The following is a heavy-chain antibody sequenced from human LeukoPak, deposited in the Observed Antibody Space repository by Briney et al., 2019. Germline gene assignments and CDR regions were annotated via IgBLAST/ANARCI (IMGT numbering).Heavy chain of an antibody. CDR3: ARRIAAAGTLYFDY. CDR2: ISAYNGNT. CDR1: GGTFSSYA. Sequence: ASVKVSCKASGGTFSSYAIIWVRQAPGQGLEWMGWISAYNGNTNYAQKLQGRVTMTTDASASTAYMELRSLRSDDTAVYYCARRIAAAGTLYFDYWGQGTLVTVSS. D-gene: IGHD6-13*01. V-gene: IGHV1-18*01. J-gene: IGHJ4*02.